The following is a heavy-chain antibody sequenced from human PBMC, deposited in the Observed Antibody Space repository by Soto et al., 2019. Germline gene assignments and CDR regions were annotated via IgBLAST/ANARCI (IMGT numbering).Heavy chain of an antibody. D-gene: IGHD2-2*01. Sequence: QVQLVQSGAEVKKPGSSVKVSCKASGDTFSNYPISWVRQAPGQGLEWMGRIIPMLGIANYAQKFQGRVTISADNATSTAYMELSSLRSDDTAVYYCARGGKNCPTATCYAMSGYWGQGTLVTVSS. CDR2: IIPMLGIA. CDR3: ARGGKNCPTATCYAMSGY. CDR1: GDTFSNYP. J-gene: IGHJ4*02. V-gene: IGHV1-69*02.